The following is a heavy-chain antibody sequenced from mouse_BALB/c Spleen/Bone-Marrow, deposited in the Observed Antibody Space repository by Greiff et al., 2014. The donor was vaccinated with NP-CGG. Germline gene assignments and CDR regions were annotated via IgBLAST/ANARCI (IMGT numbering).Heavy chain of an antibody. Sequence: VQLQQSGAELLKPGASVKISCKATGYTFSSYWIEWVKQRPGHGLEWIGEILPGSGSTNYNEKFKGKATFTADTSSNTAYMQLSSLTSEDSSVYYCARRVTTANYWGQGTTLTVSS. CDR1: GYTFSSYW. CDR3: ARRVTTANY. V-gene: IGHV1-9*01. J-gene: IGHJ2*01. D-gene: IGHD1-2*01. CDR2: ILPGSGST.